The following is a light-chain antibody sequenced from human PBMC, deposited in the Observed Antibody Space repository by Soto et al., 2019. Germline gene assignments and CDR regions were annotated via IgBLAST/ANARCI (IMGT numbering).Light chain of an antibody. CDR1: SSDVGGYNY. J-gene: IGLJ1*01. CDR2: EVS. V-gene: IGLV2-14*01. Sequence: QSALTQPASVSGSPGQSIAISCSGTSSDVGGYNYVSWYQLHPGKAPKLVIYEVSNRPSGVSNRFSGSKSGNTASLTISGLQTEDEADYYCSSYTSTNTYVFGTGTKLTVL. CDR3: SSYTSTNTYV.